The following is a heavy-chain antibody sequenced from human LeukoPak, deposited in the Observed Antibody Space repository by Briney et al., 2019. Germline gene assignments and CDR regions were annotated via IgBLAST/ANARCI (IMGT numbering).Heavy chain of an antibody. CDR2: IYYSGST. CDR1: GGSISSSSYY. Sequence: PSETLSLTCTVSGGSISSSSYYWGWIRQPPGKGLEWIGGIYYSGSTYYNPSLKSRVTISVDTSKNQFSLKLSSVTAADTAVYYCARRGIFVEMDNWGQGTLVTVSS. V-gene: IGHV4-39*01. D-gene: IGHD5-24*01. J-gene: IGHJ4*02. CDR3: ARRGIFVEMDN.